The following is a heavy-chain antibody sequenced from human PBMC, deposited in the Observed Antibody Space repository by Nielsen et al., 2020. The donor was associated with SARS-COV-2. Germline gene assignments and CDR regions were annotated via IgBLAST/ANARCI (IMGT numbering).Heavy chain of an antibody. D-gene: IGHD1-26*01. CDR3: ARRVGRVGAFDY. CDR2: INPNSGGT. CDR1: GYTLTGYY. Sequence: ASVKVSCKASGYTLTGYYMHWVRQAPGQGLEWMGRINPNSGGTNYAQKFQGRVTMTRDTSISTAYMELSRLRSDDTAVYYCARRVGRVGAFDYWGQGTLVTVSS. J-gene: IGHJ4*02. V-gene: IGHV1-2*06.